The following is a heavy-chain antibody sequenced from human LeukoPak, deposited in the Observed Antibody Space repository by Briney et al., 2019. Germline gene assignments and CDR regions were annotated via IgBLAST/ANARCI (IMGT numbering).Heavy chain of an antibody. J-gene: IGHJ4*02. V-gene: IGHV1-18*01. Sequence: ASVKVSCKASGYTFTSYGISWVRQAPGQGLEWMGWISAYNGNTNYAQKLQGRVTMTTDTSTSTAYMELRSLRSDDTAVYYCARVLAHYDILTGYPKTLDYWGQGTLVTVSS. CDR1: GYTFTSYG. CDR2: ISAYNGNT. D-gene: IGHD3-9*01. CDR3: ARVLAHYDILTGYPKTLDY.